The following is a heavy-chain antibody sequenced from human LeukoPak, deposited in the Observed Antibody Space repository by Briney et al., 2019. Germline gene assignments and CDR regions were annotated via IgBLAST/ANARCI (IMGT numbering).Heavy chain of an antibody. V-gene: IGHV5-51*01. CDR3: ARQGLFGDPKTGDFDY. CDR1: GYTFTDFW. D-gene: IGHD3-10*01. CDR2: IYPGDSDT. J-gene: IGHJ4*02. Sequence: RGESLKISCKGSGYTFTDFWIGWARQMPGKGLEWMGAIYPGDSDTGYSPSFQGQVTISVDKSISTANLQWNSLRASDTAMYYCARQGLFGDPKTGDFDYWGQGTLVTVSS.